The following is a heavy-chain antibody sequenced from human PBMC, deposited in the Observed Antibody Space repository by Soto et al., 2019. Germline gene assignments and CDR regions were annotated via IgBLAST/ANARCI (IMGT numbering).Heavy chain of an antibody. Sequence: QVHLVQSGAEVKKPGASVKVSCKGSGYAFTTYGITWVRQAPGQGLEWMGWISAHNGNTNYAQKLQGRVTVTRDTSTSTAYMELRSLRSDDTAVYYCARDDDFPDNGLDYWGQGILVTVSS. CDR2: ISAHNGNT. V-gene: IGHV1-18*01. CDR3: ARDDDFPDNGLDY. D-gene: IGHD1-1*01. CDR1: GYAFTTYG. J-gene: IGHJ4*02.